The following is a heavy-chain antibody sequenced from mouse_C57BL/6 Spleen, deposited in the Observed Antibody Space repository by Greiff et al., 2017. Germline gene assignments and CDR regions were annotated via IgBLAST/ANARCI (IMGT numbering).Heavy chain of an antibody. J-gene: IGHJ4*01. CDR1: GYTFTSYW. Sequence: VQLQQPGAELVKPGASVKLSCKASGYTFTSYWMHWVKQRPGRGLEWIGRIDPNSGGTKYNEKFKSKATLTVDKPSSTAYMQLSSQTSEDSAVYYCARLLLRNYYAMDYWGQGTSVTVSS. V-gene: IGHV1-72*01. D-gene: IGHD1-1*01. CDR3: ARLLLRNYYAMDY. CDR2: IDPNSGGT.